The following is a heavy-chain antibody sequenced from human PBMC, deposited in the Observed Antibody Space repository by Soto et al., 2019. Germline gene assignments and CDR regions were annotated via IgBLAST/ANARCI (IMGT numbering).Heavy chain of an antibody. J-gene: IGHJ4*02. CDR2: ISGSGGST. D-gene: IGHD3-3*01. V-gene: IGHV3-23*01. CDR3: AKVPVVLAWLLPYYFDY. Sequence: GGSLRLSCAASGLTFSSYAMSWVRQAPGKGLEWVSAISGSGGSTYYADSVKGRFTISRDNSKNTLYLQMNSLRAEDTAVYYCAKVPVVLAWLLPYYFDYWGQGTLVTVSS. CDR1: GLTFSSYA.